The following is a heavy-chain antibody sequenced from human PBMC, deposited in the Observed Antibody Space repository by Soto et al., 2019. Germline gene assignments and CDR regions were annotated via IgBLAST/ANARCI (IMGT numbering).Heavy chain of an antibody. Sequence: GESLKISCKPAGYIFTSYWIGWVRQMPGKGLEWMGIIYPGDSDTRYSPSFQGQVTISADKSISTAYLQWSSLKASDTAMYYCAAYSGSFYYGMDVWGQGTTVTVS. CDR3: AAYSGSFYYGMDV. V-gene: IGHV5-51*01. CDR1: GYIFTSYW. CDR2: IYPGDSDT. D-gene: IGHD1-26*01. J-gene: IGHJ6*02.